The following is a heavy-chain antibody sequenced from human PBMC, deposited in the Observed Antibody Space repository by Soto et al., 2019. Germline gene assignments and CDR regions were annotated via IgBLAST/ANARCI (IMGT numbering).Heavy chain of an antibody. CDR2: ITSSSSTI. Sequence: GGSLRLSCAASGFTFSSYSMNWVRQAPGKGLEWVSYITSSSSTIYYADSVKSRISINPDTSNNQVSLQLNSVTPDDTAVYYCARLIGNSWLDSWGQGTLVPSP. J-gene: IGHJ5*01. CDR3: ARLIGNSWLDS. CDR1: GFTFSSYS. D-gene: IGHD3-16*01. V-gene: IGHV3-48*04.